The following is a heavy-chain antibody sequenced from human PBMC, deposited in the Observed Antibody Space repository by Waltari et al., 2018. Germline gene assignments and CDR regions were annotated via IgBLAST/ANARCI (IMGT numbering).Heavy chain of an antibody. CDR2: INHSGST. D-gene: IGHD2-15*01. V-gene: IGHV4-34*01. J-gene: IGHJ4*02. CDR3: ARARYCSGGSCYPGYFDY. CDR1: GGSFSGYY. Sequence: QVQLQQWGAGLLKPSETLSLTCAVYGGSFSGYYWSWIRQPPGKGLEWIGEINHSGSTNYNPSLKSRVTISVDTSKNQFSLKLSSVTAADTAVYYCARARYCSGGSCYPGYFDYWGQGTLVTVSS.